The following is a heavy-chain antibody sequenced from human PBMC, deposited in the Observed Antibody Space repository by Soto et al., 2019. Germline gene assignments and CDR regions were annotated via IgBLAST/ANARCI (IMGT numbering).Heavy chain of an antibody. CDR3: ARLVFHCLRGSCDDYSFYGLDV. D-gene: IGHD2-15*01. J-gene: IGHJ6*02. V-gene: IGHV4-39*01. CDR2: IYFAGST. CDR1: GGPISSTDHY. Sequence: HLQLQESGPGLVKASETLSLTCTVSGGPISSTDHYWGWVRQPPGKGLEWLGSIYFAGSTFHNPALMSRATISVDTSRNQFSLRLTTVTASDTAVYYCARLVFHCLRGSCDDYSFYGLDVWGQGTTVTVSS.